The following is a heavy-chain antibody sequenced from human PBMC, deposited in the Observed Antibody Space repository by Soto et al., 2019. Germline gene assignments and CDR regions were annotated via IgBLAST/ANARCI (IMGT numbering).Heavy chain of an antibody. CDR1: GFTFRSYV. CDR2: TSYDGSNN. CDR3: ARWGTTGGLDV. V-gene: IGHV3-30*03. Sequence: QVQLVESGGGVVQPGTSLRLSCVGSGFTFRSYVIHWVRQAPGKGLEWVALTSYDGSNNFYGDSVKGRFTISRHNSTNTVELQMYSLRLEDPALYYCARWGTTGGLDVWGQGTLVSVSS. J-gene: IGHJ4*02. D-gene: IGHD3-16*01.